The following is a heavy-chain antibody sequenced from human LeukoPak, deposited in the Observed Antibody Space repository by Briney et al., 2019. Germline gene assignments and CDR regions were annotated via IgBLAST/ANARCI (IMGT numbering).Heavy chain of an antibody. CDR2: IYYSGST. CDR1: GGSISSYY. Sequence: ASETLSLTCTVSGGSISSYYWSWIRQPPGKGLEWIGYIYYSGSTNYNPSLKSRVTISVDTSKNQFSLKLSSVTAADTAVYYCARDRWITMIVVVNGAFDIWGQGTMVTVSS. V-gene: IGHV4-59*01. D-gene: IGHD3-22*01. CDR3: ARDRWITMIVVVNGAFDI. J-gene: IGHJ3*02.